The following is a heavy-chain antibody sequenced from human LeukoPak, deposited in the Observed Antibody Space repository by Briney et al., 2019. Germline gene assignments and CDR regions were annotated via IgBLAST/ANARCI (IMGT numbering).Heavy chain of an antibody. D-gene: IGHD3-22*01. CDR3: ARAVPDLPYYYDSSGTYDY. V-gene: IGHV3-48*03. Sequence: VGSPRLSCAASGFTFSSYEMNWVRQAPGKGLEWVSYISSSGSTIYYADSVKGRFTISRDNAKNSLYLQMNSLRAEDTAVYYCARAVPDLPYYYDSSGTYDYWGQGTLVTVSS. CDR1: GFTFSSYE. J-gene: IGHJ4*02. CDR2: ISSSGSTI.